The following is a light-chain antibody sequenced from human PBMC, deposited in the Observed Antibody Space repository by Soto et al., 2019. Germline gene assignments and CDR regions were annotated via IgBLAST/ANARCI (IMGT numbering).Light chain of an antibody. V-gene: IGLV2-14*03. CDR1: SSDVGAYNY. CDR2: DVS. CDR3: SSYTSSSTYV. J-gene: IGLJ1*01. Sequence: QSVLAQPASVSGSPGQSITISCTGTSSDVGAYNYVSWYQRHPGKAPKLIIHDVSTRPSGVSNRFSGSKSGNTASLTISGLQAEDEADYYCSSYTSSSTYVFGTGTKVTVL.